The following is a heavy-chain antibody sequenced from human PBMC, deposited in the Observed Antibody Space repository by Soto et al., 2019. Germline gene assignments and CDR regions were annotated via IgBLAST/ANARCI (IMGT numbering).Heavy chain of an antibody. Sequence: GGSLRLSCAASGFTFSSYAMHWVRQAPGKGLEWVAVISYDGSNKYYADSVKGRFTISRDNSKNTLYLQMNSLRAEDTGVYYCARATRYSSGWYYYYYGMDVWGQGTTVTVSS. CDR2: ISYDGSNK. CDR1: GFTFSSYA. J-gene: IGHJ6*02. V-gene: IGHV3-30-3*01. CDR3: ARATRYSSGWYYYYYGMDV. D-gene: IGHD6-19*01.